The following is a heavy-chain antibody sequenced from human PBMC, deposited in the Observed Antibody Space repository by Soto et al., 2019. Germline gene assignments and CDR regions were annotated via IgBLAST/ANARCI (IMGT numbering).Heavy chain of an antibody. CDR3: ARTIGYSSSWYNHDAFDI. CDR1: GGSVSSGSYY. D-gene: IGHD6-13*01. V-gene: IGHV4-61*01. Sequence: PSETLSLTCTVSGGSVSSGSYYWSWIRQPPGKGLEWIGYIYYSGSTNYNPSLKSRVTISVDTSKNQFSLKLSSVTAADTAVYYCARTIGYSSSWYNHDAFDIWGQGTTVTVSS. CDR2: IYYSGST. J-gene: IGHJ3*02.